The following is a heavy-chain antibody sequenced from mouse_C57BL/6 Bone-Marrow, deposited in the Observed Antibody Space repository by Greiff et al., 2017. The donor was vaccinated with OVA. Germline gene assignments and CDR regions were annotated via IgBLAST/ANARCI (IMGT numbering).Heavy chain of an antibody. D-gene: IGHD1-1*01. CDR3: ARGDYGSSYDWYFDV. CDR2: IYPGSGNT. Sequence: QVQLQQSGAELVRPGASVKLSCKASGYTFTDYYINWVKQRPGQGLEWIARIYPGSGNTYYNEKFKGKATLTAEKSSSTAYMQLSSLTSEDSAVSFWARGDYGSSYDWYFDVWGTGTTVTVSS. V-gene: IGHV1-76*01. CDR1: GYTFTDYY. J-gene: IGHJ1*03.